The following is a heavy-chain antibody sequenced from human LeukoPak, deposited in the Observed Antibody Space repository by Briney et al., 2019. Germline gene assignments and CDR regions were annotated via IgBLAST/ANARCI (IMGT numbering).Heavy chain of an antibody. CDR2: IYTTGSSKY. J-gene: IGHJ2*01. Sequence: SETLSLTCTVSGGSINNYYWTWIRQPAGKGLEWIGRIYTTGSSKYNYNPSLKSRVTMSVDTSKNQFSLKLSSVTAADTAVYYCARGYCSGGSCLYWYFDLWGRGTLVTVSS. D-gene: IGHD2-15*01. CDR1: GGSINNYY. CDR3: ARGYCSGGSCLYWYFDL. V-gene: IGHV4-4*07.